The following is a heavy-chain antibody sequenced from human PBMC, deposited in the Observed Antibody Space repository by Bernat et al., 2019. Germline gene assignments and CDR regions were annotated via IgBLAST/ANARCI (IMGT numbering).Heavy chain of an antibody. D-gene: IGHD4-17*01. CDR1: GFTFSSYA. V-gene: IGHV3-23*04. J-gene: IGHJ5*02. CDR2: ISGSGGST. CDR3: AKDFYGDYGRCFDP. Sequence: EVQLVQSGGGLVQPGGSLRLSCAASGFTFSSYALNWVRQAPGKGLEWVSSISGSGGSTWYANSVKGRFTISRDKSKNTLYLQMNSLGAEDTAVYYCAKDFYGDYGRCFDPWGQGTLVTVSS.